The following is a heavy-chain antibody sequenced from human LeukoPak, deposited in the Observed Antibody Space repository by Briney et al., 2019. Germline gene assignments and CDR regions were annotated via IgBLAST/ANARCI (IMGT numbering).Heavy chain of an antibody. CDR3: ARRRTGSYSDY. CDR1: GDSTSSSTYY. CDR2: INNGGNT. J-gene: IGHJ4*02. Sequence: PSETLSLTCTVSGDSTSSSTYYWGWIRQPPGKGLEWIGSINNGGNTYYNPSLKSRVTLSVDTSKNQFSLKLSSVTAADTAVYYCARRRTGSYSDYWGQGTLVTVSS. V-gene: IGHV4-39*01. D-gene: IGHD3/OR15-3a*01.